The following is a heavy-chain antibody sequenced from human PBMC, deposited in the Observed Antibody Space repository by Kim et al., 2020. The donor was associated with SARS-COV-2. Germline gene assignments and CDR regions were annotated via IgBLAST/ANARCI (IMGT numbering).Heavy chain of an antibody. Sequence: ASVKVSCKVSGYTLTELSMHWVRQAPGKGLEWMGGFDPEDGETIYAQKFQGRVTMTEDTSTDTAYMELSSLRSEDTAVYYCATAPAVPSPPTDYYYGMDVWGQGTPVTVSS. J-gene: IGHJ6*02. D-gene: IGHD4-17*01. CDR1: GYTLTELS. CDR2: FDPEDGET. CDR3: ATAPAVPSPPTDYYYGMDV. V-gene: IGHV1-24*01.